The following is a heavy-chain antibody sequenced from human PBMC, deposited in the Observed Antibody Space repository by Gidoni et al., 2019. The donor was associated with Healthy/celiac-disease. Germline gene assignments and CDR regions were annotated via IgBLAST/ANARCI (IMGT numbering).Heavy chain of an antibody. D-gene: IGHD6-13*01. Sequence: QVQLVQSGAEVKKPGAAVKVSCKASGYTFTSYYMHWVRQAPGQGLAWMGIINPSGGSTSYAQKFQGRVTMTRDTSTSTVYMELSSLRSEDTAVYYCARVPGIAAPYYYYYYGMDVWGQGTTVTVSS. CDR1: GYTFTSYY. V-gene: IGHV1-46*01. CDR2: INPSGGST. J-gene: IGHJ6*02. CDR3: ARVPGIAAPYYYYYYGMDV.